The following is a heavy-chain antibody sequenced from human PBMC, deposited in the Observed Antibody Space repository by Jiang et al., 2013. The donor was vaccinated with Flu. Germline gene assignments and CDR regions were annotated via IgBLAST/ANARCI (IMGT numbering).Heavy chain of an antibody. J-gene: IGHJ5*02. CDR1: GFTFSSYW. CDR3: ARGTSNTFDP. V-gene: IGHV3-7*01. Sequence: ASGFTFSSYWMSWVRQAPGMGLEWVANIKQDGSEKNYVGAVRGRFTISRDNAKNSLFLQMNSLRAEDTAVYYCARGTSNTFDPWGQGILVTVSS. D-gene: IGHD6-6*01. CDR2: IKQDGSEK.